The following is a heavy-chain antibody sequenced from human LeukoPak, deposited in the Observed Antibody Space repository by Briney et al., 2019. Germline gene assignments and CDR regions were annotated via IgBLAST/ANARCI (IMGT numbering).Heavy chain of an antibody. CDR2: IYWNDDK. J-gene: IGHJ5*02. CDR3: AHSLYYYDSSGYYRGNWFDP. V-gene: IGHV2-5*01. CDR1: WFSLSTSGVG. D-gene: IGHD3-22*01. Sequence: EAGPTLVNPTQTLTLTCTFSWFSLSTSGVGVGWIRHPPGKALERLALIYWNDDKRYSPSLKSRLTITKDTSKNQVVRTMTNMDPVDTATYYCAHSLYYYDSSGYYRGNWFDPWGQGTLVTVSS.